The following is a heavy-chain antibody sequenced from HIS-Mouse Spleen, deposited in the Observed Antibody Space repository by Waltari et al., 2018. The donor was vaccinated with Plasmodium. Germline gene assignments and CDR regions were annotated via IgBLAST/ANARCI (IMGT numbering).Heavy chain of an antibody. J-gene: IGHJ4*02. CDR1: GGSFRGYS. D-gene: IGHD5-12*01. Sequence: QVQLQQWGAGLLKPSETLSLPCAVYGGSFRGYSWSWIRQPPGQGLEWIGEINHSGSTNYNPSLKSRVTISVDTSKNQFSLKLSSVTAADTAVYYCARGPGDIVATTFDYWGQGTLVTVSS. CDR2: INHSGST. CDR3: ARGPGDIVATTFDY. V-gene: IGHV4-34*01.